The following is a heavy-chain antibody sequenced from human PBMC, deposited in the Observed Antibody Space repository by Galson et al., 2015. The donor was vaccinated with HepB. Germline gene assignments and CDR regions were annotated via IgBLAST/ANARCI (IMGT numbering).Heavy chain of an antibody. D-gene: IGHD6-19*01. Sequence: SVKVSCKTSGGTFSSYAISWVRQAPGQGLEWMGGIIPIFGTANYAQKFQGRVTITADESTSTAYMELSSLRSEDTAVYYCARGGGSGWYNYFDYWGQGTLVTVSS. V-gene: IGHV1-69*13. CDR3: ARGGGSGWYNYFDY. J-gene: IGHJ4*02. CDR1: GGTFSSYA. CDR2: IIPIFGTA.